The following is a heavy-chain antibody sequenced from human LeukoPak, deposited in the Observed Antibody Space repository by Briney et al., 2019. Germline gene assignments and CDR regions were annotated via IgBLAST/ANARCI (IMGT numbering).Heavy chain of an antibody. Sequence: GESLKISCKGSGYSFTSYWIGWVRQMPGKGLEWTGIIYPGDSDTRYSPSFRGQVTISADKSISTAYLQWSSLKASDTAMYYCARHVSGTYSQLGYWGQGTLVTVSS. CDR1: GYSFTSYW. CDR3: ARHVSGTYSQLGY. CDR2: IYPGDSDT. V-gene: IGHV5-51*01. D-gene: IGHD1-26*01. J-gene: IGHJ4*02.